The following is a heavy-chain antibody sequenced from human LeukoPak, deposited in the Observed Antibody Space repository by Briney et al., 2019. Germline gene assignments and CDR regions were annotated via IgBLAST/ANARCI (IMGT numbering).Heavy chain of an antibody. CDR3: AKDLDDRN. CDR1: GFTLSRYA. J-gene: IGHJ4*02. Sequence: PGGSLRLSCAASGFTLSRYAMSWVRQAPGKGLDWVSGISGSGDSTYSADSVKGRFTISRDNSKNTLYLQMNSLRAEDTAVYYCAKDLDDRNWGQGTLVTVSS. V-gene: IGHV3-23*01. CDR2: ISGSGDST. D-gene: IGHD3-16*01.